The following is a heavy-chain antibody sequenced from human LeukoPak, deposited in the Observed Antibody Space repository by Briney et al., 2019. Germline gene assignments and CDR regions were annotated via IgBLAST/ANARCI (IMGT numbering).Heavy chain of an antibody. V-gene: IGHV1-2*04. Sequence: ASVKVSCKASGYTFTGYYMHWVRQAPGQGLEWMGWINPNSGGTNYAQKFQGWDTMTRDTSISTAYMELSRLRSDDTAVYYCARGGDCSSTSCRIFDYWGQGTLVTVSS. D-gene: IGHD2-2*01. CDR1: GYTFTGYY. CDR3: ARGGDCSSTSCRIFDY. CDR2: INPNSGGT. J-gene: IGHJ4*02.